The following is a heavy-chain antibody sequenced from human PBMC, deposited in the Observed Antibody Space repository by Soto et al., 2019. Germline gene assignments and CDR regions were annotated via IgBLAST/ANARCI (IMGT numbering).Heavy chain of an antibody. CDR2: ISAYNGNT. Sequence: ASVKVSCKASGYTFTSYGISWVRQAPGQGLEWMGWISAYNGNTNYAQKLQGRVTMTTDTSTSTAYMELRSLRSDDTAVYYCARVSPRSLGPEVWFGELTSHFYYWGQRTVVTVYS. CDR1: GYTFTSYG. D-gene: IGHD3-10*01. CDR3: ARVSPRSLGPEVWFGELTSHFYY. J-gene: IGHJ4*02. V-gene: IGHV1-18*04.